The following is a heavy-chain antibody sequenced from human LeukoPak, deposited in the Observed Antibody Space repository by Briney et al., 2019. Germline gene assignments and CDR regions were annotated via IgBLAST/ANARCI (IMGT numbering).Heavy chain of an antibody. CDR3: ARVYSSGWYGGWFDP. V-gene: IGHV4-30-2*01. CDR1: GGSISSGGYS. J-gene: IGHJ5*02. Sequence: SQTLSLTCAVSGGSISSGGYSWSWIRQPPGKGLEWIGYIYHTGSTYYNPSLKSRVTISVDTSKNQFSLKLSSVTAADTAVYYCARVYSSGWYGGWFDPWGQGTLVTVSS. D-gene: IGHD6-19*01. CDR2: IYHTGST.